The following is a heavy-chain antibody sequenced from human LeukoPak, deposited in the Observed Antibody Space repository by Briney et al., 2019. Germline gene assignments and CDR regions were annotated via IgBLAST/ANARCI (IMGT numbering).Heavy chain of an antibody. Sequence: GGSLRLSCAASGFTFSSYDMHWVRQATGKGLEWVSAIGTAGDTYYPGSVKGRFTISRENAKNSLYLQMNSLRAGDTAVYYCARDRASSSSGYYYYGMDVWAKGPRSPSP. V-gene: IGHV3-13*01. CDR2: IGTAGDT. CDR1: GFTFSSYD. CDR3: ARDRASSSSGYYYYGMDV. D-gene: IGHD6-6*01. J-gene: IGHJ6*02.